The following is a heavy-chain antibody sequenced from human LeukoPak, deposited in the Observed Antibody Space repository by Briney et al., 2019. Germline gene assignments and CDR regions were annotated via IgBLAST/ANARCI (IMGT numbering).Heavy chain of an antibody. CDR3: ARVVGYYDSSGYNWFDP. CDR2: INPSGGST. CDR1: GYTFTSYY. D-gene: IGHD3-22*01. V-gene: IGHV1-46*01. J-gene: IGHJ5*02. Sequence: ASVKVSCKASGYTFTSYYMHWVRQAPGQGLEWMGIINPSGGSTSYAQKFQGRVTMTRDMSTSTVYMELSSLRSDDTAVYYCARVVGYYDSSGYNWFDPWGQGTLVTVSS.